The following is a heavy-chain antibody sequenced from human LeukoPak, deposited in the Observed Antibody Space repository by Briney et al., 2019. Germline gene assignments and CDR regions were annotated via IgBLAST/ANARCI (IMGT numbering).Heavy chain of an antibody. Sequence: SETLSLTCTISGGPISSYYWSWIRQPPGKGLEWIGYVYYTGSTNYNPSLKSRVTISVDTSRNQFSLKLSSVTAADTAIYYCARDDRGTSRLDAFDIWGQGTVVTVSS. D-gene: IGHD1-1*01. CDR2: VYYTGST. CDR3: ARDDRGTSRLDAFDI. CDR1: GGPISSYY. J-gene: IGHJ3*02. V-gene: IGHV4-59*01.